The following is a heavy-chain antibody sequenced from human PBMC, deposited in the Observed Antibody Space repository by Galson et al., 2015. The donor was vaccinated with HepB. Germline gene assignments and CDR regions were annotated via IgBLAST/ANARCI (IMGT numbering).Heavy chain of an antibody. Sequence: CAISGDSASSNSAAWNWIRQSPSRGLEWLGRTYYRSKWYNDYAVPVKSRITINPDTSKNQFSLQLNSVTPEDTAVYYCARGVAARPEYFDLWGRGTLVTVSS. CDR3: ARGVAARPEYFDL. V-gene: IGHV6-1*01. D-gene: IGHD6-6*01. J-gene: IGHJ2*01. CDR1: GDSASSNSAA. CDR2: TYYRSKWYN.